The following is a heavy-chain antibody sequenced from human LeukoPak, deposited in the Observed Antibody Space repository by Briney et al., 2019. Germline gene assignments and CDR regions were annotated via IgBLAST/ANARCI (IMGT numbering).Heavy chain of an antibody. Sequence: GGSLRLSCAASGFTFSSYSMNWVRQAPGKGLEWVSYISSSSSTIYYADSVKGRFTISRDNAKNSLYLQMNSLRAEDTAVYYCARERSQWLVRGSAFDIWGQGTMVTVSS. V-gene: IGHV3-48*01. CDR1: GFTFSSYS. CDR2: ISSSSSTI. D-gene: IGHD6-19*01. J-gene: IGHJ3*02. CDR3: ARERSQWLVRGSAFDI.